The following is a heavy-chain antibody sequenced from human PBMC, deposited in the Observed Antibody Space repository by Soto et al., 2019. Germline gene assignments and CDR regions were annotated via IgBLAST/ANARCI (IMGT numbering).Heavy chain of an antibody. CDR2: ISGGDGTT. CDR1: GFTFATCA. Sequence: EVQVLESGGGLVQPGGSLRLSCAASGFTFATCAMTWVRQTPGKGLEWVSSISGGDGTTYYTDSVKGRFTISRDNSKSTLSLQMNSLRVEDTAVYYCVKDWTGGRCPCMDVWGQGTTVTVSS. CDR3: VKDWTGGRCPCMDV. V-gene: IGHV3-23*01. D-gene: IGHD2-8*02. J-gene: IGHJ6*02.